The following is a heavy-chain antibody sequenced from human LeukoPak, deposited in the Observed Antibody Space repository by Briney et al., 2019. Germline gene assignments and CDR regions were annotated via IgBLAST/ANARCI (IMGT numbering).Heavy chain of an antibody. Sequence: KPGGSLRLSCAASGFTFSSYSMNWVRQAPGKGLEWVSSISSSSSYIYYADSVKGRFTISRDNAKNSPYLQMNSLRAEDTAVYYCARLYYDSSGYYYGAFDIWGQGTMVTVSS. D-gene: IGHD3-22*01. V-gene: IGHV3-21*01. CDR3: ARLYYDSSGYYYGAFDI. CDR1: GFTFSSYS. J-gene: IGHJ3*02. CDR2: ISSSSSYI.